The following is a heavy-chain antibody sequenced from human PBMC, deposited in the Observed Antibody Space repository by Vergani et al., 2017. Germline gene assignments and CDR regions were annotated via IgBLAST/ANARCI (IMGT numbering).Heavy chain of an antibody. CDR3: ARDSHTSGGYTGPYYMDV. J-gene: IGHJ6*03. CDR1: GGSISSYY. Sequence: QVQLQESGPGLVKPSETLSLTCTVSGGSISSYYWSWIRQPPGKGLEWIGYIYYSGSTNYNPSLKRRVTISVDTSKNQFSLKLSSVTAADTAVYYCARDSHTSGGYTGPYYMDVWGKGTTVTVSS. CDR2: IYYSGST. V-gene: IGHV4-59*01. D-gene: IGHD1-26*01.